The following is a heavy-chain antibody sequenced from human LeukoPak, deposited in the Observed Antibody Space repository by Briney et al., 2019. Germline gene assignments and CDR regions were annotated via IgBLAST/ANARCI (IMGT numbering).Heavy chain of an antibody. V-gene: IGHV1-46*01. D-gene: IGHD1-26*01. J-gene: IGHJ4*02. CDR3: ARAQSYYDY. Sequence: GASVKVSFTASGYTFTNYYMHWVRQAPGQGLEWMGIINPSGDSAIYAHNFQGRVTMTRDTSTTTVYMELSSLRSEDTAVYYCARAQSYYDYWGQGTLVTVSS. CDR2: INPSGDSA. CDR1: GYTFTNYY.